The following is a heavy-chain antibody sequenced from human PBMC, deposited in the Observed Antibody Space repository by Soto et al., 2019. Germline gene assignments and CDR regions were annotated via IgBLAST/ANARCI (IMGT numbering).Heavy chain of an antibody. CDR1: GYTLTELS. D-gene: IGHD3-3*01. V-gene: IGHV1-24*01. Sequence: ASVKVSCKVSGYTLTELSMHWVRQAPGKGLEWMGGFDPEDGETIYAQKLQGRVTMTEDTSTDTAYMELSSQRSEDTAVYYCATEPRGFWSGAPDYYGMDVWGQGTTVTVSS. CDR2: FDPEDGET. J-gene: IGHJ6*02. CDR3: ATEPRGFWSGAPDYYGMDV.